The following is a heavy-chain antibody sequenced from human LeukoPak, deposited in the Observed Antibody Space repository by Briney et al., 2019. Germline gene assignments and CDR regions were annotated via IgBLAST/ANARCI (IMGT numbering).Heavy chain of an antibody. Sequence: GGSLRLSCAASGFTFSSYGMHWVRQAPGKGLEWVAFIRYDGSNKYYADSVKGRFTISRDNSKNTLYLQMNSLRAEDTAVYYCAKDLTEWLSTPTDAFDIWGQGTMVTVSS. CDR2: IRYDGSNK. CDR3: AKDLTEWLSTPTDAFDI. J-gene: IGHJ3*02. CDR1: GFTFSSYG. D-gene: IGHD3-3*01. V-gene: IGHV3-30*02.